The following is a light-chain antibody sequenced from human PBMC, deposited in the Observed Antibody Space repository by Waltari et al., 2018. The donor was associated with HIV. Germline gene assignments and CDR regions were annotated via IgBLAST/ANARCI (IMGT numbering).Light chain of an antibody. Sequence: QSALTQPASVSGSPGQSLTISCTGTSSDVGGYNYVSWSQQHPGKAPKLMIYEVTNRPSGVSNRFSVSKSGNTASLTISGLQAEDEADYYCSSYTSSSTLSRVFGGGTKLTVL. CDR3: SSYTSSSTLSRV. CDR1: SSDVGGYNY. V-gene: IGLV2-14*01. CDR2: EVT. J-gene: IGLJ2*01.